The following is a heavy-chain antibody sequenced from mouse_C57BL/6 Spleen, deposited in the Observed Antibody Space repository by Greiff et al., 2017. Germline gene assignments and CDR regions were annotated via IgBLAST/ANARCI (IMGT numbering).Heavy chain of an antibody. CDR2: INPSTGGT. V-gene: IGHV1-42*01. CDR3: ARRSYYGSSLDY. D-gene: IGHD1-1*01. Sequence: VQLKQSGPELVKPGASVKISCKASGYSFTGYYMNWVKQSPEKSLEWIGEINPSTGGTTYNQKFKAKATLTVDKSSSTAYMQLKSLTSEDSAVYYCARRSYYGSSLDYWGQGTTLTVSS. J-gene: IGHJ2*01. CDR1: GYSFTGYY.